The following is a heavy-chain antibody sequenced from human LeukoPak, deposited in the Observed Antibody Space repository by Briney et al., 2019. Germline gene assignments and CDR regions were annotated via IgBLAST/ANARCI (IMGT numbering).Heavy chain of an antibody. J-gene: IGHJ4*02. V-gene: IGHV3-20*04. D-gene: IGHD3-3*01. CDR2: INWNGGST. CDR1: GFTFSSYA. Sequence: GGSLRLSCAASGFTFSSYAMSWVRQAPGKGLEWVSGINWNGGSTGYADSVKGRFTISRDNAKNSLYLQMNSLRAEDTALYYCARKDRVVEGLDYWGQGTLVTVSS. CDR3: ARKDRVVEGLDY.